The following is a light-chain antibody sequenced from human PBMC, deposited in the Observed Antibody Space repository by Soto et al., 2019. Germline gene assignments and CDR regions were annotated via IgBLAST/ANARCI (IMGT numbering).Light chain of an antibody. V-gene: IGKV1-5*03. CDR3: QQDNSDPWK. J-gene: IGKJ1*01. CDR1: ESVSTR. CDR2: KAS. Sequence: ATITSRASESVSTRLAWYQRKPGKAPKLLIYKASNLKSGVPSRFSGSGSGTEFTLTITGLQPDDFATYHCQQDNSDPWKFGQGTKVEI.